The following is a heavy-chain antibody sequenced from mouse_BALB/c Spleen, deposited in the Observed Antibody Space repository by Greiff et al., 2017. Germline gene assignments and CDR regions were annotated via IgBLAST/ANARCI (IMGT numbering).Heavy chain of an antibody. CDR2: ISTYYGDA. CDR1: GYTFTDYA. J-gene: IGHJ3*01. V-gene: IGHV1S137*01. D-gene: IGHD2-10*02. Sequence: QVQLQQSGAELVRPGVSVKISCKGSGYTFTDYAMHWVKQSHAKSLEWIGVISTYYGDASYNQKFKGKATMTVDKSSSTAYMELARLTSEDSAIYYCARGGYGNYGFAYWGQGTLVTVSA. CDR3: ARGGYGNYGFAY.